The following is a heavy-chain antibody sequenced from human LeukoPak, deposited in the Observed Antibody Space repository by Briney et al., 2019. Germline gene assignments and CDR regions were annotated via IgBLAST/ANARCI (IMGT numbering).Heavy chain of an antibody. CDR1: GFTFSDAY. J-gene: IGHJ4*02. CDR3: GRGHWGLDY. V-gene: IGHV3-11*04. D-gene: IGHD7-27*01. Sequence: PGGSLRLSCAASGFTFSDAYMTWIRQTPGKGLEWVSFISNSGGIVYYADSVKGRFTISRDNAKNSLYLQMNSLRAEDTAVYYCGRGHWGLDYWGQGTLVTVS. CDR2: ISNSGGIV.